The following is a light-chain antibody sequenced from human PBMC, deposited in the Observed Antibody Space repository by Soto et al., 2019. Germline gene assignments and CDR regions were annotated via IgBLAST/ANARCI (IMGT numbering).Light chain of an antibody. CDR1: SSDVGGYNY. V-gene: IGLV2-14*01. Sequence: QSALTQPASVSGSPGQSITISCTGSSSDVGGYNYVSWYQQSPGKAPKLMIYGVTNRPSGVSDRFSGSKSGNTASLTISGLQAEDEADYYCSSYTSSSTSVVFGGGTQLTVL. CDR2: GVT. J-gene: IGLJ2*01. CDR3: SSYTSSSTSVV.